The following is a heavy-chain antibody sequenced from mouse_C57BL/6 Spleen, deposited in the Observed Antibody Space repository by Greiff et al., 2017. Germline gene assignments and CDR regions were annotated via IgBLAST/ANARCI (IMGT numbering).Heavy chain of an antibody. CDR1: GYTFTSYG. Sequence: QVHVKQSGAELARPGASVKLSCKASGYTFTSYGISWVKQRTGQGLEWIGEIYPRSGNTYYNEKFKGKATLTADKSSSTAYMELRSLTSEDSAVYFCARKGYYGSSWNFDYWGQGTTLTVSS. J-gene: IGHJ2*01. D-gene: IGHD1-1*01. V-gene: IGHV1-81*01. CDR3: ARKGYYGSSWNFDY. CDR2: IYPRSGNT.